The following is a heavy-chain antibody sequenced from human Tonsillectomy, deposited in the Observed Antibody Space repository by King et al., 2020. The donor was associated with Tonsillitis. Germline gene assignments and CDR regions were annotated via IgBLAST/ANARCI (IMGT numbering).Heavy chain of an antibody. Sequence: QLQESGPGLVRPSQTLSLTCTVSGGSVGGGSYYWSWIRQPAGKGLEWIGRIYVSGSTYSNPSLKSRVTMSLDTSKDQISLKLSSVTAADTAVYYCAATPLGYCSGGRCFRWFDPWGQGTLVIVSS. CDR1: GGSVGGGSYY. CDR3: AATPLGYCSGGRCFRWFDP. J-gene: IGHJ5*02. CDR2: IYVSGST. D-gene: IGHD2-15*01. V-gene: IGHV4-61*02.